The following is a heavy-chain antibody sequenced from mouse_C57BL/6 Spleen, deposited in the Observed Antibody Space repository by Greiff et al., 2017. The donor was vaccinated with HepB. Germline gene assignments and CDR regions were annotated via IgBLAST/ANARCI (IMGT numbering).Heavy chain of an antibody. Sequence: EVKVVESGGDLVKPGGSLKLSCAASGFTFSSYGMSWVRQTPDKRLEWVATISSGGSYTYYPDSVKGRFTISRDNAKNTLYLQMSSLKSEDTAMYYCARLMVTSHYYAMDYWGQGTSVTVSS. V-gene: IGHV5-6*01. D-gene: IGHD2-2*01. CDR2: ISSGGSYT. CDR3: ARLMVTSHYYAMDY. CDR1: GFTFSSYG. J-gene: IGHJ4*01.